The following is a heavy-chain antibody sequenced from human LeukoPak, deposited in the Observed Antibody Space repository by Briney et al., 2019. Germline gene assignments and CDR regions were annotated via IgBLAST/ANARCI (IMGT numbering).Heavy chain of an antibody. D-gene: IGHD2-2*01. CDR3: TREGRFKAQHLFDY. CDR2: IPYDGSQN. CDR1: GFTFGDYT. V-gene: IGHV3-30*04. Sequence: GGSLRLSCTGSGFTFGDYTMHWVRQAPGKGLEWVAGIPYDGSQNSYADSVKGRFSISRDNSKSALYLQLSSLRPEDTAVYYCTREGRFKAQHLFDYWGQGTMVTVSS. J-gene: IGHJ4*02.